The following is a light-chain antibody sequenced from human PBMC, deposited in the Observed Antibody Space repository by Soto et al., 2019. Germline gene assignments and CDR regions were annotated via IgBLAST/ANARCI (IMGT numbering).Light chain of an antibody. CDR2: GAS. V-gene: IGKV3-20*01. J-gene: IGKJ1*01. Sequence: EIVLTQSPGTLSLSPGERATLSCRASQSVSSTYSAWYQQKPGQATRLLIYGASSRAAGIPDRFSGSGSGTDFTLTISRLEPEDFAVYYCQQYTNSPEWTFGQGTKVEIK. CDR3: QQYTNSPEWT. CDR1: QSVSSTY.